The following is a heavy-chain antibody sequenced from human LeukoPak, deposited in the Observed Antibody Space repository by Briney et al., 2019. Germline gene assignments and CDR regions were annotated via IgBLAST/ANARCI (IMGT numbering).Heavy chain of an antibody. D-gene: IGHD5-18*01. CDR3: ARGTRDTAMVIAEAFDY. J-gene: IGHJ4*02. V-gene: IGHV4-31*03. CDR1: GGSISSGGYS. CDR2: IYYSGST. Sequence: SETLSLTCTVSGGSISSGGYSWSWIRQHPGKGLEWIGYIYYSGSTYYDPSLKSRVTISVDTSKNQFSLKLSSVTAADTAVYYCARGTRDTAMVIAEAFDYWGQGTLVTVSS.